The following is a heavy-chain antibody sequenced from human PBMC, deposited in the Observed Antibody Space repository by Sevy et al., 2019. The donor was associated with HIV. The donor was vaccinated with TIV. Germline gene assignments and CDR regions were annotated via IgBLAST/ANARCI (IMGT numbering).Heavy chain of an antibody. V-gene: IGHV1-18*01. CDR3: ARDQYDSSGYYYSYYGMDV. D-gene: IGHD3-22*01. J-gene: IGHJ6*02. Sequence: ASVKVSCKASGYTFTSYGINWVRQAPGQGLEWMGWISAYSGNTNYAQNLQGRVTMTTDTFKSTAYMELRSLTFDDTAVYYCARDQYDSSGYYYSYYGMDVWGQGTTVTVSS. CDR2: ISAYSGNT. CDR1: GYTFTSYG.